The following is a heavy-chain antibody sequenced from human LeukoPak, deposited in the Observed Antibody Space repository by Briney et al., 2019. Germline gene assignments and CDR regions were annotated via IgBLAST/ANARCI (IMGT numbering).Heavy chain of an antibody. V-gene: IGHV4-61*02. CDR3: ARLYGSGSYYYYYYYYMDV. D-gene: IGHD3-10*01. Sequence: SETLSLTCTVSGDSISSGDYYWSWIRQPAGKGLEWIGRISSSGSTNYNPSLKSRVTISVDTSKNQFSLKLSSVTAADTAVYYCARLYGSGSYYYYYYYYMDVWGKGTTVTVSS. CDR1: GDSISSGDYY. CDR2: ISSSGST. J-gene: IGHJ6*03.